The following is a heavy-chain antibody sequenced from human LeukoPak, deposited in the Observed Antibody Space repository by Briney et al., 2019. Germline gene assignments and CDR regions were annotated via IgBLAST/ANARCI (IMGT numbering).Heavy chain of an antibody. D-gene: IGHD6-13*01. V-gene: IGHV1-46*01. CDR2: INPSGGST. CDR1: GYTFTSYY. Sequence: GASVKVSCKASGYTFTSYYMHWVRQAPGQGLEWMGIINPSGGSTSYAQKFQGRVTMTRDMSTSTVYMELSSLRSEDTAVYYCSYSSSWDYYYMDVWGKGTTVTVSS. CDR3: SYSSSWDYYYMDV. J-gene: IGHJ6*03.